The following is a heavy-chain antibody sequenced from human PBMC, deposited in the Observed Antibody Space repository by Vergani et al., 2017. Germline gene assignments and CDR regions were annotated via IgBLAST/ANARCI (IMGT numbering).Heavy chain of an antibody. CDR1: GFTFSSYA. J-gene: IGHJ5*02. V-gene: IGHV3-23*01. CDR3: AKDIVGASWFDP. CDR2: ISGSGGST. D-gene: IGHD1-26*01. Sequence: EVQLLESGGGLVQPGGSLRLSGADSGFTFSSYAMSWVRQAPGKGLEWVSAISGSGGSTYYADSVKGRFTISRDNSKNTLYLQINSLRAEDTAVYYCAKDIVGASWFDPWGQGTLVTVSS.